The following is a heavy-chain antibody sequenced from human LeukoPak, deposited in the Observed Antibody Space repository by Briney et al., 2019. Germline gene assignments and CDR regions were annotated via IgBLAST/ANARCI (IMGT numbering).Heavy chain of an antibody. CDR2: ISYDGSNK. Sequence: GGSLRLSCAASAFTFSSYGMHWVRQAPGKGLEWVAVISYDGSNKYYADSVKGRFTISRDNSKNTLYLQMNSLRAEDTAVYYCAKDGSRWLRAWLRWFDPWGQGTLVTVSS. J-gene: IGHJ5*02. CDR1: AFTFSSYG. V-gene: IGHV3-30*18. D-gene: IGHD6-13*01. CDR3: AKDGSRWLRAWLRWFDP.